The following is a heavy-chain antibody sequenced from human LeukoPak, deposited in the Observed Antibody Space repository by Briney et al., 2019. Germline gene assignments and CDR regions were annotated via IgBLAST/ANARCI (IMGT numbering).Heavy chain of an antibody. CDR2: IYNGRTT. V-gene: IGHV4-39*01. D-gene: IGHD4-23*01. CDR3: VRHDGRSGGTMGAFDS. CDR1: GGSPSSINHH. J-gene: IGHJ5*01. Sequence: SETLSLTCTVSGGSPSSINHHWGWVRQSPGKDLEWIGSIYNGRTTFSNPSLNSRVTISIVTSKNQFSLQLNSVTAADTAVYYCVRHDGRSGGTMGAFDSWGQGSLVTVSS.